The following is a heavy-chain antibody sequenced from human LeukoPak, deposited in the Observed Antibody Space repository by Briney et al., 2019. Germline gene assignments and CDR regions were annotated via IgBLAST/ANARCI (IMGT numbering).Heavy chain of an antibody. Sequence: GASVKVSCKASGYTFTDYYVYWVRQAPGQGLEWKGWINPNSGDTNYAQKFQGRVTMTRDTSISTAYMDLSSLRSDDTAMYYCARMWSTATSGWNWFDPWGQGTLVTVSS. V-gene: IGHV1-2*02. CDR2: INPNSGDT. J-gene: IGHJ5*02. CDR3: ARMWSTATSGWNWFDP. D-gene: IGHD6-13*01. CDR1: GYTFTDYY.